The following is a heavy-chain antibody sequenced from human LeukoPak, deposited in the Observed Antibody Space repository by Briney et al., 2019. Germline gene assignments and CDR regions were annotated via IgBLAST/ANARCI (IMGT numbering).Heavy chain of an antibody. CDR1: GFTFSSYS. D-gene: IGHD3-16*01. J-gene: IGHJ4*02. CDR3: ARDQGGVGY. CDR2: IKQDGSEK. V-gene: IGHV3-7*01. Sequence: GGSLRLSCAASGFTFSSYSMNWVRQAPGRGLEWVANIKQDGSEKYYVDSVKGRFTISRDNAKNSLYLQMNSLRAEDTAVYYCARDQGGVGYWGQGTLVTVSS.